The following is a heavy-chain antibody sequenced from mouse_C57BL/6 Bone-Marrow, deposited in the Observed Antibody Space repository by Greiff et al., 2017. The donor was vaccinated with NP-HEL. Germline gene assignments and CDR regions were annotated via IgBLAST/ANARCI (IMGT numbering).Heavy chain of an antibody. V-gene: IGHV1-81*01. Sequence: QVQLQQSGAELARPGASVKLSCKASGYTFTSYGISWVKQRTGQGLEWIGEIYPRSGNTYYNEKFKGKATLTADKSSSTAYMELRSLTSEDSAVYFCARWGYSNYVTPFAYWGQGTLVTVSA. D-gene: IGHD2-5*01. CDR1: GYTFTSYG. CDR2: IYPRSGNT. CDR3: ARWGYSNYVTPFAY. J-gene: IGHJ3*01.